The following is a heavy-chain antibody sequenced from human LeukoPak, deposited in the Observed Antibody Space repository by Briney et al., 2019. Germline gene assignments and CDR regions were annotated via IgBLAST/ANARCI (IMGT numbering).Heavy chain of an antibody. CDR2: IIGIGGSK. CDR3: AKDPGGGSYYFDS. V-gene: IGHV3-23*01. D-gene: IGHD5-12*01. CDR1: GFTFNTYA. Sequence: GSLRLSCAASGFTFNTYAMTWVRQAPGQGLEWVSSIIGIGGSKYYADSVKGRFTISRDNSKSTLHLHMNSLRAEDTAVYFCAKDPGGGSYYFDSWGQGTQVTVSS. J-gene: IGHJ4*02.